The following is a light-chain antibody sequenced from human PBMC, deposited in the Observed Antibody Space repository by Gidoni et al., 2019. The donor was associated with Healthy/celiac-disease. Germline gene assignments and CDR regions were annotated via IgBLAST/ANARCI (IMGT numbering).Light chain of an antibody. CDR3: SSYTSSSTRV. Sequence: QSALPQPASASGAAARSFTISCTGTSSDVGGYNYVSWYQQHPGKAPKLMIYDVSNRPSGVPNRFSGSKSGNTASLTISGLQAEDEADYYCSSYTSSSTRVFGTGTKVTVL. J-gene: IGLJ1*01. CDR1: SSDVGGYNY. V-gene: IGLV2-14*03. CDR2: DVS.